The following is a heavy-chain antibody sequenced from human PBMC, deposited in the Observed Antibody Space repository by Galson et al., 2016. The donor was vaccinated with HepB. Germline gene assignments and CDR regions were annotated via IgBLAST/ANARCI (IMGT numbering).Heavy chain of an antibody. J-gene: IGHJ4*02. V-gene: IGHV4-4*02. CDR1: GRSITSTTW. D-gene: IGHD2-2*01. CDR3: AREGLLGTTSCCKGFDY. CDR2: LYHSGTT. Sequence: SETLSLTCAVSGRSITSTTWWSRVRQPPGKGLEWIGELYHSGTTNYHPPLKSRVTMSVDKSNNQFSLKLTSVTAADTAVYSCAREGLLGTTSCCKGFDYWGQGALVTVSS.